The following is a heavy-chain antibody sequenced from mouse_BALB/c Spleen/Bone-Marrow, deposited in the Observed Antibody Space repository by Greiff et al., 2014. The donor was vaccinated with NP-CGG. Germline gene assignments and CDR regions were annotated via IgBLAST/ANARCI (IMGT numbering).Heavy chain of an antibody. D-gene: IGHD1-1*01. V-gene: IGHV1-7*01. J-gene: IGHJ3*01. CDR2: INPSTGYT. CDR1: GYTFTSYW. Sequence: QVQLQQSGAELAKPGASVKMSCKASGYTFTSYWMHWVKQRPGQGLEWIGYINPSTGYTEYNQKFGDKATLTADKSSSTAYMQLSSLTSEVSAVYYCARRAYGGSYGFAYWGQGTLVTVSA. CDR3: ARRAYGGSYGFAY.